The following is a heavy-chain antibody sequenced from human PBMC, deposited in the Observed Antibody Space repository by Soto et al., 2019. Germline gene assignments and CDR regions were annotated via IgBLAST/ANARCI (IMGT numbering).Heavy chain of an antibody. D-gene: IGHD2-21*01. CDR1: GFDFSAYA. CDR2: ISARGEAR. CDR3: ARRSANPGNHGENDY. Sequence: GGSLRLSCTASGFDFSAYAMNWIRQYPGKGLEWVSFISARGEARYYGDSVQGRFTISRDNAKSSLYLQMNSLRDEDTALYYCARRSANPGNHGENDYWGQGALVTVFS. V-gene: IGHV3-48*03. J-gene: IGHJ4*02.